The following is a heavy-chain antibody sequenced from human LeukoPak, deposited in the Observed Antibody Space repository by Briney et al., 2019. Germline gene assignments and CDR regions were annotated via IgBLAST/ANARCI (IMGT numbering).Heavy chain of an antibody. Sequence: PGRSLRLSCAASGFTFSSYAMHWVRQAPGKGLEWVAVISYDGSNKYYADSVKGRFTISRDNSKNTLYLQMNSLRAEDTAVYYCARDSSGYYLSYYYYYGMDVWGQGTTVTVSS. D-gene: IGHD3-22*01. V-gene: IGHV3-30-3*01. J-gene: IGHJ6*02. CDR3: ARDSSGYYLSYYYYYGMDV. CDR2: ISYDGSNK. CDR1: GFTFSSYA.